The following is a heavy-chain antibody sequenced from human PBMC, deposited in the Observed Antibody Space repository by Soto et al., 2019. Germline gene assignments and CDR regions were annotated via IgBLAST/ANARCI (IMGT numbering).Heavy chain of an antibody. CDR3: AKDRPPYDTSGPSDY. J-gene: IGHJ4*02. V-gene: IGHV3-23*01. Sequence: GGSLRLSCAASGFTFMSYAMGWGLQGPGKGLEWVSSISGSGGSTYYPDSVKGRFTMSRDNSKNTLFLQMDSLRAEDTAVYFCAKDRPPYDTSGPSDYWGQGTLVTVSS. CDR2: ISGSGGST. CDR1: GFTFMSYA. D-gene: IGHD3-22*01.